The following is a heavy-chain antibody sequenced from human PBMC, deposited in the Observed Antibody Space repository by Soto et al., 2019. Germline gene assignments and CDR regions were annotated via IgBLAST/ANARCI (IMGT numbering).Heavy chain of an antibody. Sequence: GGSLRLSCASSGFTFSSYAMRWVRQAPGKGLEWVSAVSGSGGSTYYADSVKGRFTISRDNSKNTLYLQMHSLRAEDTAVYYCARERGSGWTFDYWGQGTLVTVSS. D-gene: IGHD6-19*01. CDR1: GFTFSSYA. J-gene: IGHJ4*02. V-gene: IGHV3-23*01. CDR3: ARERGSGWTFDY. CDR2: VSGSGGST.